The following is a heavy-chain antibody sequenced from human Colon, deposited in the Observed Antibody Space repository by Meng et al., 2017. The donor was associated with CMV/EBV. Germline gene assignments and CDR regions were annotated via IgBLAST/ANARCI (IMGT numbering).Heavy chain of an antibody. Sequence: SETLSLTCTVSGGSVSSSGYSENYYWDWFRQPPGKGLEWLGSFSYSGGTNFNSSLMSRLAISVDTSKNQFSLSMTSVTAADTAVYYCARDPYDFWSGALFWGRGTLVTVSS. D-gene: IGHD3-3*01. CDR2: FSYSGGT. CDR1: GGSVSSSGYSENYY. J-gene: IGHJ4*02. CDR3: ARDPYDFWSGALF. V-gene: IGHV4-39*07.